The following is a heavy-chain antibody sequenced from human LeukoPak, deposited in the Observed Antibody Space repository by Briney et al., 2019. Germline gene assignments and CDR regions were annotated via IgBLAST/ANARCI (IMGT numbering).Heavy chain of an antibody. Sequence: ASVKVSCKASGGTFSSYAISWVRQAPGQGLEWMGGIIPIFGTANYAQKFQGRVTITTDESTSTAYMELSSLRSEDTAVYYCARSAGSSSWYGWFDPWGQGTLVTVSS. CDR2: IIPIFGTA. V-gene: IGHV1-69*05. J-gene: IGHJ5*02. D-gene: IGHD6-13*01. CDR1: GGTFSSYA. CDR3: ARSAGSSSWYGWFDP.